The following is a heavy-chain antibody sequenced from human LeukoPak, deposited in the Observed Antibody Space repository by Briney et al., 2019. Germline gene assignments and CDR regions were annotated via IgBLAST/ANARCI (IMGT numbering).Heavy chain of an antibody. V-gene: IGHV3-7*01. CDR2: IKQDGSEK. Sequence: GGSLRLSCAASGFTFSSYWMSWVRQAPGKGLEWVANIKQDGSEKYYVDSVKGRFTISRDNAKNSLYLQMNSLRAEDTALYYCSRDTSPSIAAVGYDAFDIWGQGTMVTVSS. CDR1: GFTFSSYW. D-gene: IGHD6-13*01. J-gene: IGHJ3*02. CDR3: SRDTSPSIAAVGYDAFDI.